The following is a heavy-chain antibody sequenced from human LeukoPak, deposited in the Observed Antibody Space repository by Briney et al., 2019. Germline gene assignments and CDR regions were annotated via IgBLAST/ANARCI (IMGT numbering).Heavy chain of an antibody. CDR1: GYTFTGYY. D-gene: IGHD6-13*01. V-gene: IGHV1-2*02. Sequence: ASVKVSCKASGYTFTGYYMHWVRQAPGQGLEWMGWINPNSGGTNYAQKFQGRVTMTRDTSISTAYMELSRLRSDDTAVYYCAREVWPVATAAAGQRPVDYWGQGTLVTVSS. CDR2: INPNSGGT. CDR3: AREVWPVATAAAGQRPVDY. J-gene: IGHJ4*02.